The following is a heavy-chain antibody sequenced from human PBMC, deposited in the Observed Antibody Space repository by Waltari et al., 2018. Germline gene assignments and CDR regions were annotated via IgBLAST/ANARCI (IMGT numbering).Heavy chain of an antibody. J-gene: IGHJ4*02. V-gene: IGHV3-23*03. D-gene: IGHD3-22*01. CDR2: IYSGGDT. CDR1: GFTFTNYA. Sequence: EVQLLESGGGLVKPGGSLRLSWAASGFTFTNYAMSWVRQGTGKGLEWVSGIYSGGDTYYADSVKGRFTISRDNSKNTLYLQMNSLRAEDTAVYFCAKEKRISYYDSSGQFDYWGQGTLVTVSS. CDR3: AKEKRISYYDSSGQFDY.